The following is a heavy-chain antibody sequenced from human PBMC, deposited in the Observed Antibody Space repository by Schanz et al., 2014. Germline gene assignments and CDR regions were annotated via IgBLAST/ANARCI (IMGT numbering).Heavy chain of an antibody. V-gene: IGHV4-59*01. D-gene: IGHD2-2*01. J-gene: IGHJ6*03. CDR1: GVSISSYY. CDR2: IYYSGDT. CDR3: ARQGIGYQHGRYYYCMDV. Sequence: VQLQESGPRLVRPSATLSLTCTVSGVSISSYYWSWIRQPPGKGLEWIGYIYYSGDTNYNPSLKSRVTISVDTSKNQFSLNLISVTAADTAVYYCARQGIGYQHGRYYYCMDVWGRGTTVTVSS.